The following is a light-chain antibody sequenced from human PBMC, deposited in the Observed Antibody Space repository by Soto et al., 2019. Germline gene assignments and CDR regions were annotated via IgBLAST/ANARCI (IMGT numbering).Light chain of an antibody. Sequence: EIVLTQSPGTLSLSPGERATLSCRASQSVSSSYSAWYQQKPGQAPRLLIYGASSRATGIPDRFSGSGSGTDFTLTISRLVPEDFALYYCQQYGSSPLTFGPGTRLEI. J-gene: IGKJ5*01. CDR3: QQYGSSPLT. CDR2: GAS. CDR1: QSVSSSY. V-gene: IGKV3-20*01.